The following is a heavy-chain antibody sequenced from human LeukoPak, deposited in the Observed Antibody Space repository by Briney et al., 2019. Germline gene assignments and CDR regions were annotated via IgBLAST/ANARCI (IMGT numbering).Heavy chain of an antibody. CDR2: IDPSDSYT. J-gene: IGHJ6*04. D-gene: IGHD2-2*01. Sequence: GESLKISCKGSGYSFTSYWISWVRQMPGKGLEWVGRIDPSDSYTNYSPSFQGHVTISADKSISTAYLQWSSLKASDTAMYYCARGYCSSTSCQGSSYYYYGMDVWGKGTTVTVSS. CDR1: GYSFTSYW. V-gene: IGHV5-10-1*01. CDR3: ARGYCSSTSCQGSSYYYYGMDV.